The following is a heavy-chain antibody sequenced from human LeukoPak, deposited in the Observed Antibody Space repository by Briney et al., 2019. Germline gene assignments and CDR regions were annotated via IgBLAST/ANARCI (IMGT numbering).Heavy chain of an antibody. CDR3: AKALSGAAADDIGY. V-gene: IGHV3-23*01. Sequence: PGGSLRLSCAASGFTFGNYDMSWVRQAPGKGLEWVSGISDRGGSTYYADSVKGRFTISRDNSKNTLYLQMNSLRADDTAVYYCAKALSGAAADDIGYWGQGALVTVSS. J-gene: IGHJ4*02. D-gene: IGHD6-13*01. CDR2: ISDRGGST. CDR1: GFTFGNYD.